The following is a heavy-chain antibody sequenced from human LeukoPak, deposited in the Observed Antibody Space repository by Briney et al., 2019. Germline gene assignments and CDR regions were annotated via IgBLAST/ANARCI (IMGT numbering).Heavy chain of an antibody. Sequence: GGSLRLSCAASGFTFSSYEMNWVRQAPGKGLEWVSYISSSRSNIYYADSVKGRFTISRDNAKNSLYLQMNSLRAEDTALYYCAREYSSSSGRGLDIWGQGTRVTVSS. CDR2: ISSSRSNI. D-gene: IGHD6-6*01. CDR1: GFTFSSYE. V-gene: IGHV3-48*01. J-gene: IGHJ3*02. CDR3: AREYSSSSGRGLDI.